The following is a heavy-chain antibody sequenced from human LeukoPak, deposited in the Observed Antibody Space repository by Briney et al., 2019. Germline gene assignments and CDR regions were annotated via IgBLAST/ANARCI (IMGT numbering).Heavy chain of an antibody. CDR2: INPNSGGT. Sequence: ASVKVSCKASGYTFTVYYMHWVRQAPGQRLEWMGWINPNSGGTNYAQKFQGRVTITRDTSISTAYMELSRLRSDDTAVYYCARVALAVAGIRWFDPWGQGTLVTVSS. V-gene: IGHV1-2*02. J-gene: IGHJ5*02. CDR1: GYTFTVYY. D-gene: IGHD6-19*01. CDR3: ARVALAVAGIRWFDP.